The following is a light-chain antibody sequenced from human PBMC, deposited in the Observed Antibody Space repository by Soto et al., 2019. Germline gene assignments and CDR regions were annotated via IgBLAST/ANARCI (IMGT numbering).Light chain of an antibody. V-gene: IGKV1-39*01. Sequence: SFSSSVVNKVTIICLASRSISRYLSWYQQKAGKAHNLLIYDASNLQSGVPSRFSGSGSATDFTLTISRLQPEDFATYYCQQSYSKTSSFG. CDR1: RSISRY. J-gene: IGKJ2*04. CDR3: QQSYSKTSS. CDR2: DAS.